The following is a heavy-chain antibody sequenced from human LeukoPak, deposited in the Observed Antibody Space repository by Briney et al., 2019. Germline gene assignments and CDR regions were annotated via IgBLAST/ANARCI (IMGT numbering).Heavy chain of an antibody. CDR3: ARLGKTRYYFDY. CDR1: GFTVSSNY. D-gene: IGHD1-26*01. Sequence: GGSLRLSCAASGFTVSSNYMSWVRQAPGKGLEWVSVIYSGGSTYYADSVKGRFTISRDNSKNTLYLQMNSLRAEDTAVYYCARLGKTRYYFDYWGQGTLVTVSS. J-gene: IGHJ4*02. CDR2: IYSGGST. V-gene: IGHV3-53*01.